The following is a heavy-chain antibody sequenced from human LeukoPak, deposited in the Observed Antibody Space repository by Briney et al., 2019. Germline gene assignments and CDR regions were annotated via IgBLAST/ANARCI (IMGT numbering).Heavy chain of an antibody. D-gene: IGHD2-15*01. CDR2: INPNSGGT. Sequence: ASVKVSCKASGYTFTGYYMHWVRQAPGRGLEWMGWINPNSGGTNYAQKFQGRVTMTRDTSISTAYMELSRLRSDDTAVYYCAIDLYCSGGSCYNWFDPWGQGTLVTVSS. V-gene: IGHV1-2*02. CDR1: GYTFTGYY. J-gene: IGHJ5*02. CDR3: AIDLYCSGGSCYNWFDP.